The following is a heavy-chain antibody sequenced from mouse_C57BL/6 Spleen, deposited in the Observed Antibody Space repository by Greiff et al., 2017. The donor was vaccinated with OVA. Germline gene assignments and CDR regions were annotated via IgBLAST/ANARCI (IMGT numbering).Heavy chain of an antibody. V-gene: IGHV14-4*01. D-gene: IGHD2-5*01. CDR3: TYGYSNYVVDY. CDR2: IDPENGDT. J-gene: IGHJ2*01. Sequence: EVQLQQSGAELVRPGASVKLSCTASGFNIKDDYMHWVKQRPEQGLEWIGWIDPENGDTEYASKFQGKATITADTSSNTAYLQLSSLTSEDTAVYYCTYGYSNYVVDYWGQGTTLTVSS. CDR1: GFNIKDDY.